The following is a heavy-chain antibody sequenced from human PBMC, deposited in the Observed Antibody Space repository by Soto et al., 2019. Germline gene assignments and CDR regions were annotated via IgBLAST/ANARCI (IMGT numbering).Heavy chain of an antibody. CDR2: TYYRSRWYN. CDR1: GDSVSSKSAA. D-gene: IGHD1-7*01. J-gene: IGHJ6*03. CDR3: AGTTSHQWYYMDV. Sequence: SQTLSLTCAISGDSVSSKSAAWNWIRLSPSRGLEWLARTYYRSRWYNDYAVSVRSRITVNPDTSKNQFSLQLTSVTPEDTAVYYCAGTTSHQWYYMDVLGKGTTVTVSS. V-gene: IGHV6-1*01.